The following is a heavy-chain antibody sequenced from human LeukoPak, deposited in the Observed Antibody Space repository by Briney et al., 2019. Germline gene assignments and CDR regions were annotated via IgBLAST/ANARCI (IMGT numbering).Heavy chain of an antibody. J-gene: IGHJ2*01. CDR3: ANARGSSSSYFDL. V-gene: IGHV3-23*01. CDR1: GFTFSSYA. Sequence: GGSLRLSCAASGFTFSSYALGWVRQPPGKGLEWVSGISSGGGSTYYTDSMKCRFTISRDNSKNTLYLQMNSLTAEDTALYSCANARGSSSSYFDLWGRGTLVTVSS. CDR2: ISSGGGST. D-gene: IGHD6-6*01.